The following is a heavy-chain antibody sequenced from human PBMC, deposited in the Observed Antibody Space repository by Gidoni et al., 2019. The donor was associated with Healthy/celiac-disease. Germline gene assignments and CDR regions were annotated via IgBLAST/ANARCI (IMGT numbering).Heavy chain of an antibody. J-gene: IGHJ4*02. CDR2: RSYDGSNK. Sequence: LEWVAARSYDGSNKFYGDSGKGRFTISRDNSKNTLYLQMNRLRAEDTAVYYCARQKDDGGYYYDSSGYYSMDYWGQGTLVTVSS. V-gene: IGHV3-30*04. CDR3: ARQKDDGGYYYDSSGYYSMDY. D-gene: IGHD3-22*01.